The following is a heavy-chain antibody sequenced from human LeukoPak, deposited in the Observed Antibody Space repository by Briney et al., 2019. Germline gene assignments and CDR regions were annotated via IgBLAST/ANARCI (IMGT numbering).Heavy chain of an antibody. Sequence: SETLSLTCTVSGGSISSSSYYWGWIRQPPGKGLEWIGSIYYSGSTYYNPSLKSRVTISVDTSKNQFSLKLSSVTAADTAVYYCAREATGYSSGWYQSAYFDYWGQGTLVTVSS. CDR1: GGSISSSSYY. V-gene: IGHV4-39*07. J-gene: IGHJ4*02. CDR3: AREATGYSSGWYQSAYFDY. D-gene: IGHD6-19*01. CDR2: IYYSGST.